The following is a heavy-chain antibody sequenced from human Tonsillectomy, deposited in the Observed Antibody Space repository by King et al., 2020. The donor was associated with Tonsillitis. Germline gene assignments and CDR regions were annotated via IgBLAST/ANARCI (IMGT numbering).Heavy chain of an antibody. V-gene: IGHV1-2*02. CDR1: EYTFTGSY. D-gene: IGHD2-8*01. CDR3: ASDPSRPGMLEVGPHPGYGMDV. J-gene: IGHJ6*02. CDR2: INPHSGGT. Sequence: QVQLVESGAEVKKPGASVKVSCKASEYTFTGSYMHWVRQAPGQGLEWMGWINPHSGGTNFAQKFHDRVTMTRDTSISTGYMELSRLRFDDTAVYYCASDPSRPGMLEVGPHPGYGMDVWGQGTTVTVSS.